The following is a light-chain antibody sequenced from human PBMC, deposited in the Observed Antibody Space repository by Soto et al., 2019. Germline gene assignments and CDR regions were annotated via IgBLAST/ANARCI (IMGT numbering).Light chain of an antibody. CDR3: RSNAGTYIYD. CDR2: DVS. Sequence: QSVLTQPRSMSGSPGQSVTISCTGISSDVGGYTYVSWYQQHPGKAPKLMIFDVSNRPSGVPDRFSGSKSGNTASLTISGLQAEDEADYYCRSNAGTYIYDFGTGTKLTVL. V-gene: IGLV2-11*01. CDR1: SSDVGGYTY. J-gene: IGLJ1*01.